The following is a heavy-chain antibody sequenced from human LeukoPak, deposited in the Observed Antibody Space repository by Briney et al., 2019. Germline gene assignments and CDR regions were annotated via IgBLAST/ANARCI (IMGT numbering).Heavy chain of an antibody. CDR1: GFTFSSYS. V-gene: IGHV3-48*01. CDR2: ISSSSSSI. J-gene: IGHJ4*02. Sequence: SGGSLRLSCAASGFTFSSYSMNWVRQAPGKGLEWVSYISSSSSSIYYADSVKGRCTISRDNAKNSLYLQMNSLRAEDTAVYYCARGPIATSRGWPLDYWGQGTLVTVSS. CDR3: ARGPIATSRGWPLDY. D-gene: IGHD6-19*01.